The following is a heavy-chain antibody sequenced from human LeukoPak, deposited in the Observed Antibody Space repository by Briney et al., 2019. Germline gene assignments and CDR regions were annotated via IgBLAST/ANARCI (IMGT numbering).Heavy chain of an antibody. Sequence: GGSLRLSCAASGFTFDDYAMHWVRKAPGKGLEWVSLFSGDGGSTYYADSVRGRFTISRDNSKNSLHLQMHSLRTEDTALYYCAKDISNYNFWSGFYTWGKGTLVTVSS. CDR2: FSGDGGST. J-gene: IGHJ5*02. V-gene: IGHV3-43*02. D-gene: IGHD3-3*01. CDR1: GFTFDDYA. CDR3: AKDISNYNFWSGFYT.